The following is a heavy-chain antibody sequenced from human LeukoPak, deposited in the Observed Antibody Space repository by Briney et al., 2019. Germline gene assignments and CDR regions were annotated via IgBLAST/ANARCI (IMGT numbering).Heavy chain of an antibody. CDR2: ISSSRSYI. Sequence: GGSLRLSCAASVFTFSRYSMNWVRQAPGKGLEWVSSISSSRSYIYYADSVKGRVTISRDNAKNSLYLQMNSLRAEDTAVYYCARDSSGYYDFDYWGQGTLVTVSS. J-gene: IGHJ4*02. D-gene: IGHD3-22*01. V-gene: IGHV3-21*01. CDR1: VFTFSRYS. CDR3: ARDSSGYYDFDY.